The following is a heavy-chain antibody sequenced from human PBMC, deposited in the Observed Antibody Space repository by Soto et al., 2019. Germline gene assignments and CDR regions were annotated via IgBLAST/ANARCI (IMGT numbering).Heavy chain of an antibody. J-gene: IGHJ4*02. D-gene: IGHD3-10*01. V-gene: IGHV3-74*01. CDR1: GFTFSSNW. CDR2: IIGDGSGS. CDR3: VRDSLLWCLQC. Sequence: GSLRLSCAASGFTFSSNWMHWVRQAPGKGLVWVARIIGDGSGSTYADSVKGRFTISRDNAKKTLYLQMNSLRAEDTAVYYCVRDSLLWCLQCWGQGTLVTVSS.